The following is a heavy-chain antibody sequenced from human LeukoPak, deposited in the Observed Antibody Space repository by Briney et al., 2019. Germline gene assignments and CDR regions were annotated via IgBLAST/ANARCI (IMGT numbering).Heavy chain of an antibody. CDR1: GGSISGYY. Sequence: SETLSLTCTVSGGSISGYYWSWIRQPPGKGLEWIGYIYYSGSTNYNPSLKSRVTVSVDTSKNQFSLKLSSVTAADTAVYYCARANYDFWSGSYYFDYWGQGTLVTVSS. V-gene: IGHV4-59*01. D-gene: IGHD3-3*01. CDR3: ARANYDFWSGSYYFDY. J-gene: IGHJ4*02. CDR2: IYYSGST.